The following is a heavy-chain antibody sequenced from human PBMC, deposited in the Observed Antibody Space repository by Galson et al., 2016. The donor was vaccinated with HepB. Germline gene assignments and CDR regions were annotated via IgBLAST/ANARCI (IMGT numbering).Heavy chain of an antibody. D-gene: IGHD3-3*01. J-gene: IGHJ4*02. Sequence: SLRLSCAASGFTFSDYYMNWNRQAPGKGPEWVAVISYDGSNKYDADSVKGRFAISRDDSKNTLYVQMNSLRAEDTAVYYCARDLFGGVDNFWSGYRGPVFDYWGQGTLVTVSS. V-gene: IGHV3-30*09. CDR2: ISYDGSNK. CDR3: ARDLFGGVDNFWSGYRGPVFDY. CDR1: GFTFSDYY.